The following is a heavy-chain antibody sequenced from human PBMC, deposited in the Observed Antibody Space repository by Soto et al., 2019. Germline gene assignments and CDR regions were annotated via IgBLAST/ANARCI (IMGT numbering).Heavy chain of an antibody. CDR2: IYYSGST. CDR3: ARETKSYSGYDFWFDY. J-gene: IGHJ4*02. Sequence: SETLSLTCTVSGGSISSYYWSWIRQPPGKGLEWIGYIYYSGSTNYNPSLKSRVTISVDTSKNQFSLKLSSVTAADTAVYYCARETKSYSGYDFWFDYWGQGTLVTVSS. CDR1: GGSISSYY. D-gene: IGHD5-12*01. V-gene: IGHV4-59*12.